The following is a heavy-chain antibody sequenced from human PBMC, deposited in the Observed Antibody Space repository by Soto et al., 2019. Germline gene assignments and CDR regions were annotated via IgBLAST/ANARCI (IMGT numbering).Heavy chain of an antibody. CDR3: TKSSGGSSSVGMDY. J-gene: IGHJ4*02. Sequence: PGGSLRLSCAGSGFIFKNYALNWVRQAPGKGLEWVASITRDGYNKYYADSVKGRFTISRDNSRDTLSLQMTALTIEDSSVYYRTKSSGGSSSVGMDYWGQGTRVPVYS. CDR1: GFIFKNYA. D-gene: IGHD6-6*01. V-gene: IGHV3-30*04. CDR2: ITRDGYNK.